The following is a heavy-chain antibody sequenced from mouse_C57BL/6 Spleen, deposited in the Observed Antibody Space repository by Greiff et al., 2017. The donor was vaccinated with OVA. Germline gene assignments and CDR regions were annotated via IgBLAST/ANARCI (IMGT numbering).Heavy chain of an antibody. CDR1: GYTFTSYW. CDR2: IHPNSGST. CDR3: ARGDSSGYVLTWFAY. V-gene: IGHV1-64*01. J-gene: IGHJ3*01. Sequence: QVQLQQPGAELVKPGASVKLSCKASGYTFTSYWMHWVKQRPGQGLEWIGMIHPNSGSTNYHEKFKSKATLTVDKSSSTAYRQLSSLTSEDSAVYYCARGDSSGYVLTWFAYWGQGTLVTVSA. D-gene: IGHD3-2*02.